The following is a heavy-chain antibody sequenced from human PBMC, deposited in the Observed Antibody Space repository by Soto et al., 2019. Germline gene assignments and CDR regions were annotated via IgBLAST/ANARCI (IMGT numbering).Heavy chain of an antibody. CDR3: ARADRGFCSFTGCYIFAS. D-gene: IGHD2-2*02. V-gene: IGHV4-61*01. Sequence: QVQLQESGPGLVKPSETLSLTCTVSGGSVSSGSYYWSWIRQPPGKGLEWIGYIYYSGSTTYNPSLKSRFTIPVATSKIHFSLKLGSVTVADRAVYYGARADRGFCSFTGCYIFASWGRGTLVTVS. J-gene: IGHJ4*02. CDR2: IYYSGST. CDR1: GGSVSSGSYY.